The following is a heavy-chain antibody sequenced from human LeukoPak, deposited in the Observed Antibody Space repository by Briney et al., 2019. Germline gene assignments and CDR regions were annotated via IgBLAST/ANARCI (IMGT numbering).Heavy chain of an antibody. D-gene: IGHD5-24*01. CDR3: ARDGYNAGDAFDI. V-gene: IGHV3-7*01. Sequence: GGSLRLSCAASGFTFSSYWMSWVRQAPGKGLEWVANIKQDGSEKYYVDSVKGRFTISRDNAKNSLYLQMNSLSAEDTAVYYCARDGYNAGDAFDIWGQGTMVTVSS. J-gene: IGHJ3*02. CDR2: IKQDGSEK. CDR1: GFTFSSYW.